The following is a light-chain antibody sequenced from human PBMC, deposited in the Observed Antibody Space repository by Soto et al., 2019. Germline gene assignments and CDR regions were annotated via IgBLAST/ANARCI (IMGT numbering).Light chain of an antibody. CDR3: QQYGSSPPVT. V-gene: IGKV3-20*01. J-gene: IGKJ3*01. CDR2: ETS. CDR1: QSVSSGY. Sequence: EIVLTQSPGTLSLSPGERATLSCRASQSVSSGYLAWYQQKPGQPPRVLIYETSSRATGIPDRFSGSGSGTDFTLTISSLEPEDFAVYYWQQYGSSPPVTFGPGTRVDIK.